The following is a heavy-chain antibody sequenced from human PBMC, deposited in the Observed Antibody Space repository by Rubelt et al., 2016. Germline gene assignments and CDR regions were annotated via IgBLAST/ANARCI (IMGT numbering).Heavy chain of an antibody. CDR2: IRTYNGNT. J-gene: IGHJ5*02. D-gene: IGHD2-2*01. Sequence: QVQLVQSGAEVKKPGASVKVSCKASGYTFTTYGISWVRQAPGQGLEWMGWIRTYNGNTNYAQELQVRVTRTTDTSTSTAYMELRSLRADDTAMYVCARGYCSSANCLFIWFDPWGQGTLVTVSS. CDR1: GYTFTTYG. V-gene: IGHV1-18*01. CDR3: ARGYCSSANCLFIWFDP.